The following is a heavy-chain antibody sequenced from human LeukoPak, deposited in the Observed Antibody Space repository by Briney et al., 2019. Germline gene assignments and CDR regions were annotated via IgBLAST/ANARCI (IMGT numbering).Heavy chain of an antibody. CDR3: AKDRGWLQLNYCFDY. CDR2: ISYDGSNK. V-gene: IGHV3-30*18. J-gene: IGHJ4*02. D-gene: IGHD5-24*01. CDR1: GFTFSSYG. Sequence: GRSLRLSCAASGFTFSSYGMHWVRQAPGKGLEWVAVISYDGSNKYYADSVKGRFTISRDNAKNSLYLQMNSLRAEDTALYYCAKDRGWLQLNYCFDYWGQGTLVTVSS.